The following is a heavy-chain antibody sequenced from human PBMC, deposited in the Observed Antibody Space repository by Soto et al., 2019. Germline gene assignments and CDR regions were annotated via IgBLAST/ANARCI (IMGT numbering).Heavy chain of an antibody. D-gene: IGHD3-10*01. Sequence: SETLSLTCTVSGGSISSGGYYWSWIRLHPGKGLEWIGYIYYSGSTYYNPSLKSRVTISVDTSKNQFSLKLSSVTAADTAVYYCCGSGSYYFDYWGQGTLVTVSS. CDR2: IYYSGST. CDR1: GGSISSGGYY. CDR3: CGSGSYYFDY. V-gene: IGHV4-31*03. J-gene: IGHJ4*02.